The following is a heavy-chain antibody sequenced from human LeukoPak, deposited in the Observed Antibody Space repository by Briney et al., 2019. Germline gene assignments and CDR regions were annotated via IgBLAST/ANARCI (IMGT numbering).Heavy chain of an antibody. V-gene: IGHV4-30-4*01. CDR1: GGSIISGDDS. J-gene: IGHJ4*02. Sequence: SETLSLTCTVSGGSIISGDDSWSWIRQPPGKGLEWIGYIYYSGSTYYNPSLKSRISISLDTSKNQFSLKLSSVTAADTAIYYCSRARRGYSYGLDDWGQGTLVTVSS. D-gene: IGHD5-18*01. CDR3: SRARRGYSYGLDD. CDR2: IYYSGST.